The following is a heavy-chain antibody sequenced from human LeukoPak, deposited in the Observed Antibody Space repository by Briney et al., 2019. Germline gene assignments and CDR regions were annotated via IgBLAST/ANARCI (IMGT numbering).Heavy chain of an antibody. Sequence: SGGSLRLSCAASGFTFSSYSMNWVRQAPGKGLEWVSSISSSSSYIYYADSVKGRFTISRDNAKNSLYLQMNTLRDGDTAVYYCARDQTPFYWGQGSLVTVSS. CDR1: GFTFSSYS. J-gene: IGHJ4*02. CDR3: ARDQTPFY. D-gene: IGHD2-15*01. V-gene: IGHV3-21*01. CDR2: ISSSSSYI.